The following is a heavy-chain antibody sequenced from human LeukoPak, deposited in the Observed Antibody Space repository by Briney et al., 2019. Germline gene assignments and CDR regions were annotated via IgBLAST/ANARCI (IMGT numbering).Heavy chain of an antibody. J-gene: IGHJ4*02. D-gene: IGHD2-2*01. V-gene: IGHV4-34*01. CDR1: GGSFSGYY. Sequence: PETLSLTCAVYGGSFSGYYWSWIRQPPGKGLEWIGEINHSGSTNYNPSLKSRVTISVDTSKNQFSLKLSSVTAADTAVYYCARGTSSTSRNGMFFRYWGQGTLVTVSS. CDR3: ARGTSSTSRNGMFFRY. CDR2: INHSGST.